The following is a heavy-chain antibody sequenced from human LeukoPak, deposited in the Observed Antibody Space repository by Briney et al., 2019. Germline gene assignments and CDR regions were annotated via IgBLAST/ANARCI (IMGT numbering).Heavy chain of an antibody. V-gene: IGHV3-7*01. J-gene: IGHJ5*01. Sequence: GGSLRLSCVASGFTFSNYWMNWVRQGPGKGLEWVANMNQDGSKKYYVDSVKGGFTISRDNSKNSGYLQMNSLRAEDTAVYFCARDHPDSWGQGTLVTVSS. CDR1: GFTFSNYW. CDR3: ARDHPDS. CDR2: MNQDGSKK.